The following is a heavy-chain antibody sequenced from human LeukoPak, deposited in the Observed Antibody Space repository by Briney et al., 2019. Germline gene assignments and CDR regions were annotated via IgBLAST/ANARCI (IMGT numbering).Heavy chain of an antibody. CDR1: GGSISSSSAY. CDR3: VSPRGFSYGYFDY. Sequence: SETLSLTCTVSGGSISSSSAYWGWIRQPPGKGLEWIGSIYYSKNTYYNPSLKSRVTISADTSKNQFSLTLCSVSATDTAVYYCVSPRGFSYGYFDYWGQGTLVTVSS. CDR2: IYYSKNT. V-gene: IGHV4-39*01. D-gene: IGHD5-18*01. J-gene: IGHJ4*02.